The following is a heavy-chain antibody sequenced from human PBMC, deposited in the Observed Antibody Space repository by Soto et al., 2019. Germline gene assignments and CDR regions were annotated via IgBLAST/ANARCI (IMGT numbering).Heavy chain of an antibody. J-gene: IGHJ6*02. CDR2: TYYRSKWYN. CDR3: ARVRYDFWSGSTYYYGMDV. D-gene: IGHD3-3*01. Sequence: SQTLSLTCAISGDSVSSNSAAWDCISQSGSRGLEWLGRTYYRSKWYNDYAVSVKSRITINPDTSKNQFSLQLNSVTPEDTAVYYCARVRYDFWSGSTYYYGMDVWGQGTTVTVSS. V-gene: IGHV6-1*01. CDR1: GDSVSSNSAA.